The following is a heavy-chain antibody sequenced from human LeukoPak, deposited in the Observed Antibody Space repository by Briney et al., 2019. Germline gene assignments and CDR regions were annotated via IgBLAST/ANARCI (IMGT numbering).Heavy chain of an antibody. CDR2: ISGSGGST. D-gene: IGHD6-19*01. V-gene: IGHV3-23*01. CDR1: GFTFSSYA. Sequence: EGSLRLSCAASGFTFSSYAMSWVRQAPGKGLEWVSAISGSGGSTYYADSVKGRFTISRDNSKNTLYLQMNSLRAEDTAVYYRASPGYSSGWYVPRLFDYWGQGTLVTVSS. J-gene: IGHJ4*02. CDR3: ASPGYSSGWYVPRLFDY.